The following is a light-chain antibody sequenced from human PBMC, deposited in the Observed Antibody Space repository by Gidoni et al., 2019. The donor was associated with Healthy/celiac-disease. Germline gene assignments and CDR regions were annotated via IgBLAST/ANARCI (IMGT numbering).Light chain of an antibody. CDR1: QSVSSN. V-gene: IGKV3-15*01. CDR2: GAS. CDR3: QQYNNLPRT. Sequence: IVLPQSQATLSVSPWERATLSCRASQSVSSNLAWYQQKPGQAPRLLIYGASTRATGIPSRFSGSGSGTEFTLTISSLQSEDFAVYYCQQYNNLPRTFGRGTKVEIK. J-gene: IGKJ1*01.